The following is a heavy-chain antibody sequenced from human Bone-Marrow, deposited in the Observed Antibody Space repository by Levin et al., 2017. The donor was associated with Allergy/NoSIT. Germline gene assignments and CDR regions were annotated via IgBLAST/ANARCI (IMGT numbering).Heavy chain of an antibody. D-gene: IGHD3-22*01. Sequence: GESLKISCEASGYPFTSYTINWVRQAPGQGLEWMGWIVTNTGRPTYAQGFTGRFVFSLDTSVSTAYLQISTLKAEDTAVYYCARDDSDCSCYYLGNYWGQRPLVTVSS. CDR3: ARDDSDCSCYYLGNY. J-gene: IGHJ4*02. CDR2: IVTNTGRP. V-gene: IGHV7-4-1*02. CDR1: GYPFTSYT.